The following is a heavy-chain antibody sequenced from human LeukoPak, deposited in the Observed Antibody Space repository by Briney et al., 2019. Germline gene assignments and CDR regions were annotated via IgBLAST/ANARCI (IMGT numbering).Heavy chain of an antibody. J-gene: IGHJ4*02. D-gene: IGHD3-22*01. CDR3: VRLRRNSDTSGFYYYYDF. V-gene: IGHV3-21*01. CDR1: GYTFSSYS. CDR2: ISVRSNYI. Sequence: GGALRLSCAASGYTFSSYSINWVRQAPGKGLEWGSSISVRSNYIYYADSVRGRFRISRDDARDSLYLQMNSLRAEDTAVYYCVRLRRNSDTSGFYYYYDFWGQGTLVTVSS.